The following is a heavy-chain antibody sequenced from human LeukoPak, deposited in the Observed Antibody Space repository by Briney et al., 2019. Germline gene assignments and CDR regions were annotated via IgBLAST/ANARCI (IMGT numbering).Heavy chain of an antibody. V-gene: IGHV1-69*05. Sequence: SVQVSCKASGGTFSSYAISWVRQAPGQGLEWMGGIIPIFGTANYAQKFQGRVTITTDESTSTAYMELSSLRSEDTAVYYCARSRHIVVVPAAILQDYYYYYYMDVWGKGTTVTVSS. D-gene: IGHD2-2*01. CDR1: GGTFSSYA. J-gene: IGHJ6*03. CDR3: ARSRHIVVVPAAILQDYYYYYYMDV. CDR2: IIPIFGTA.